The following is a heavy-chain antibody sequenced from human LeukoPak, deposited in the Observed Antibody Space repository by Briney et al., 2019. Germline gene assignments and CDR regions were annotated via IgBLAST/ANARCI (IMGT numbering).Heavy chain of an antibody. Sequence: GESLKISCKGSGYSFTSYWIGWVRQMPGKGLEWVSYISSSGSTIYYADSVKGRFTISRDNAKNSLYLQMNSLRAEDTAVYYCAELGITMIGGVWGKGTTVTISS. V-gene: IGHV3-48*04. CDR2: ISSSGSTI. D-gene: IGHD3-10*02. CDR1: GYSFTSYW. J-gene: IGHJ6*04. CDR3: AELGITMIGGV.